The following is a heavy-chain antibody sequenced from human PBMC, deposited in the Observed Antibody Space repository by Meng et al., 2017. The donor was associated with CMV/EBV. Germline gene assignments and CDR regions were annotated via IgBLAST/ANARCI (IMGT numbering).Heavy chain of an antibody. CDR1: GFTFSSYG. CDR2: IRYDGSNK. Sequence: GGSLRLSCAASGFTFSSYGMRWVRQAPGKGLEWVAFIRYDGSNKYYADSVKGRFTISRDNSKNTLYLQMNSLRAEDTAVYYCAKDLSCSSTSCYLYWGQGTLVTVSS. J-gene: IGHJ4*02. D-gene: IGHD2-2*01. CDR3: AKDLSCSSTSCYLY. V-gene: IGHV3-30*02.